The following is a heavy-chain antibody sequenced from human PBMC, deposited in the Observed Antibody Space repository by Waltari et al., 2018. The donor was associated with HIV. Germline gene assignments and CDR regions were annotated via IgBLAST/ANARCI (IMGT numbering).Heavy chain of an antibody. CDR2: SYPGYSDT. J-gene: IGHJ4*02. CDR1: GYNLAPYW. Sequence: EVQLVQSGAEVKKPGESLKISCTASGYNLAPYWIGWVRQMPGKGLEWMGISYPGYSDTSYSPSFQGQVTISAAKSITTAYLQWNSLKASDTAMYYCATQKGGGNYNYFDYWGQGTLVTVSS. D-gene: IGHD1-26*01. CDR3: ATQKGGGNYNYFDY. V-gene: IGHV5-51*01.